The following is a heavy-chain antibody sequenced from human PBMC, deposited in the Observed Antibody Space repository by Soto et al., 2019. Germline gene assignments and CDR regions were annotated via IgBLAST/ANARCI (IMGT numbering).Heavy chain of an antibody. D-gene: IGHD2-2*01. CDR2: IYSGGIT. CDR3: ARGTCSSTSCFFDY. V-gene: IGHV3-66*01. J-gene: IGHJ4*02. CDR1: GFTVSSNY. Sequence: GGSLRLSCAASGFTVSSNYMSWVRQTPGKGLEWVSLIYSGGITYYADSVKGGFTISRDNSKNTLYLQMNGLRAEDTAVYHCARGTCSSTSCFFDYWGQGTLVTVSS.